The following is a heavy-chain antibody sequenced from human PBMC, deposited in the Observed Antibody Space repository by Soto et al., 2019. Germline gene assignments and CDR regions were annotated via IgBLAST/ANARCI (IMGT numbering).Heavy chain of an antibody. CDR2: ISGSGTTI. J-gene: IGHJ4*02. CDR1: GFSFSDSY. D-gene: IGHD3-9*01. CDR3: ARDGDSLTGWADH. V-gene: IGHV3-11*01. Sequence: QEHLVESGGGLVKPGGSLRLSCAASGFSFSDSYMSWIRKPPGKGLDWVSHISGSGTTIYYADSVKGRFTISRDNAKNSLSLQMNSLRAEDTAVYYCARDGDSLTGWADHWRQGTLVTVSS.